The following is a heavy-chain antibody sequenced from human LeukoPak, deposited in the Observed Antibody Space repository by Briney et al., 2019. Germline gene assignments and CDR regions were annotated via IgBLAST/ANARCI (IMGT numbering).Heavy chain of an antibody. CDR2: ISSNGGST. CDR1: GFTFSSYA. D-gene: IGHD2-15*01. J-gene: IGHJ4*02. Sequence: PGGSLRLSCAASGFTFSSYAMHWVRQAPGKGLEYVSAISSNGGSTYYANSVKGRFTISRDNSKNTLYLQMGSLRDEDMAVYYCARDRFCSGGSCYSGFDYWGQGTLVTVSS. V-gene: IGHV3-64*01. CDR3: ARDRFCSGGSCYSGFDY.